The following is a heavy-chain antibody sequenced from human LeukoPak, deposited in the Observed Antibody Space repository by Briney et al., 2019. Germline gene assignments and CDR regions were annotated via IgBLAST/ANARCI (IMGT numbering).Heavy chain of an antibody. J-gene: IGHJ4*02. Sequence: PGGSLRLSCVPSGFTVSSNYVSCVRQAPGEGVGWGSILYSGSSTYYADSVKGRFTISRDNSRNTTYLQMNSLRAEDTAIYYCARARTYSSGWWYYFDYWGQGTMVTVSS. V-gene: IGHV3-66*01. CDR1: GFTVSSNY. CDR2: LYSGSST. D-gene: IGHD6-19*01. CDR3: ARARTYSSGWWYYFDY.